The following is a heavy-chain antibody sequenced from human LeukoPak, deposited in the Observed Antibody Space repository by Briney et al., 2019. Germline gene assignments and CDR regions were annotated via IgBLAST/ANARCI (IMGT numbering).Heavy chain of an antibody. CDR2: IYENGGTT. J-gene: IGHJ4*02. V-gene: IGHV3-23*01. CDR3: AKDFRIGYSAHFDY. D-gene: IGHD2-21*01. CDR1: GFTFRSHA. Sequence: PGGSLRLSCVGSGFTFRSHAMSWVRQAPEKGLEFVSRIYENGGTTYYANSVKGRFSISRDNSKNTLYLQMDSLRGEDTAVYYCAKDFRIGYSAHFDYWGQGALVTVSS.